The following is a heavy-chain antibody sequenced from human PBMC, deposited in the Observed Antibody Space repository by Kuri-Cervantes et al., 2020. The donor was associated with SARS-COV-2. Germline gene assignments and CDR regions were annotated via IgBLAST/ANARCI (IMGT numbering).Heavy chain of an antibody. CDR1: GFTFSSYA. CDR2: ISGTGGST. V-gene: IGHV3-23*01. Sequence: GESLTLSCAASGFTFSSYAMGWGRQVPGKGLECVSAISGTGGSTYYAGSVKGRFTISRDNSKNTLYLQMNSLRAEDTAVYYCANPTGHYYYGMDVWGQGTTVTVSS. CDR3: ANPTGHYYYGMDV. J-gene: IGHJ6*02.